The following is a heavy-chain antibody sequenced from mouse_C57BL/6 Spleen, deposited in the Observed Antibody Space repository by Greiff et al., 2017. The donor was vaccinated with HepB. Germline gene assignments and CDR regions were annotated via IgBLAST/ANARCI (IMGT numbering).Heavy chain of an antibody. CDR2: IYPGDGDT. V-gene: IGHV1-82*01. Sequence: QVQLKESGPELVKPGASVKISCKASGYAFSSSWMNWVKQRPGKGLEWIGRIYPGDGDTNYNGKFKGKATLTADKSSSTAYMQLSSLTSEDSAVYFCARRGAAQATGFAYWGQGTLVTVSA. J-gene: IGHJ3*01. CDR1: GYAFSSSW. D-gene: IGHD3-2*02. CDR3: ARRGAAQATGFAY.